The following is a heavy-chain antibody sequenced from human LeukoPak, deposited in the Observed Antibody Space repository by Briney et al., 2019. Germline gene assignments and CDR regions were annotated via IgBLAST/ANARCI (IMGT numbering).Heavy chain of an antibody. Sequence: GGSLRLSCAASGFTFNSYAMSWVRQAPGKGLEWVSGISGRGDSTYDADSVKGRFTISRDNSKNTLYLQMNSLRAEDTAVYYCARDPHYDAFDIWGQGTMVTVSS. V-gene: IGHV3-23*01. J-gene: IGHJ3*02. CDR1: GFTFNSYA. CDR2: ISGRGDST. D-gene: IGHD1-26*01. CDR3: ARDPHYDAFDI.